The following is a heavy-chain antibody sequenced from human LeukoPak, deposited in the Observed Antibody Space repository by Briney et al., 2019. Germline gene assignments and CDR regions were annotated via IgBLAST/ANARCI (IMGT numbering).Heavy chain of an antibody. J-gene: IGHJ3*02. D-gene: IGHD2-2*01. CDR3: AREFGYQLEDAFDI. V-gene: IGHV3-7*03. CDR2: IKQDGSEK. Sequence: GGSLRLSCAASGFTFSSYWMSWVRQAPGKGLEWVANIKQDGSEKYYVDSVKGRFTISKDNAKNSLYLQMNSLRAEDTAVYYCAREFGYQLEDAFDIWGQGTMVTVSS. CDR1: GFTFSSYW.